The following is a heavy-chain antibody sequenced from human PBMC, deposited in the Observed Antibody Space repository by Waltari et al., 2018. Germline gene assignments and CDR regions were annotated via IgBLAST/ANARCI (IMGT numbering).Heavy chain of an antibody. D-gene: IGHD3-16*01. CDR1: GGSLSGAY. CDR2: ISHTGIT. Sequence: QVQLQQWGAGLLKPSETLSLTSAVYGGSLSGAYWTWIRPSPGKGLEWSAEISHTGITYYNPSLKSRVTMSVDTSRNHFSLKMTSVTAADSALYYCARASGGVRPVFWGWGHTWGLWGQGAPVTVSS. CDR3: ARASGGVRPVFWGWGHTWGL. V-gene: IGHV4-34*01. J-gene: IGHJ1*01.